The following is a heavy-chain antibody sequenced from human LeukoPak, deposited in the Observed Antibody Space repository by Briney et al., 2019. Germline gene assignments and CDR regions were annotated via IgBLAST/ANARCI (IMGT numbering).Heavy chain of an antibody. V-gene: IGHV3-30*02. J-gene: IGHJ4*02. CDR1: GFTFSSYG. Sequence: TGGSLRLSCEASGFTFSSYGMHWVRQAPRKGLEWVAFIRYDGTNKHYADSVKGRFTISRDNSKNTMDLQMNSLRADDTAVYYCAKGGGGSGSYFDYWGQGTLVTVSS. CDR3: AKGGGGSGSYFDY. D-gene: IGHD1-26*01. CDR2: IRYDGTNK.